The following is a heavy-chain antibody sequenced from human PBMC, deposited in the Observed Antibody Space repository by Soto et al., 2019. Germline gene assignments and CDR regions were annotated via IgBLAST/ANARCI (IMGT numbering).Heavy chain of an antibody. Sequence: QVQLQESGPGLVKPSETLSLTCVVSGGSISRYRWSWIRQPPGKGLEWIGYIFYNGTTSYNSSLKSRVTISVDLSKNHLSLTLASVTAADTAVYYCATSFFPWGQGTLVVVSS. J-gene: IGHJ5*02. CDR1: GGSISRYR. CDR3: ATSFFP. V-gene: IGHV4-59*01. CDR2: IFYNGTT.